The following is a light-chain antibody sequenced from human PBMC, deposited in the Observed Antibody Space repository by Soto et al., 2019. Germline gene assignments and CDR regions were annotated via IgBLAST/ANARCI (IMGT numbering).Light chain of an antibody. Sequence: EIVMTQSPATLSVSPGETATLSCRASQSVSFYLAWYQQKPGQGPRLLIYGASTRATGIPARFSGSGSGTEFTLTISSLQSEDFAVYYCQQYKNWPPHTFGQGTKVEIK. V-gene: IGKV3-15*01. CDR2: GAS. CDR1: QSVSFY. J-gene: IGKJ2*01. CDR3: QQYKNWPPHT.